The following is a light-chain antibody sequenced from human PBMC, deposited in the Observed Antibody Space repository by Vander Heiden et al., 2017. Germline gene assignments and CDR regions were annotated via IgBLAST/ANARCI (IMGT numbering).Light chain of an antibody. Sequence: EIVLTQLPASLCLCPGERANISGRASQIVTSYLAWYQQKPGQAPRLLIYDASNRDTGIPARFSGSVSGTDFTLTISSLEPEDFAVYYCQQRSNWQLTFGGGTKVELK. V-gene: IGKV3-11*01. CDR2: DAS. CDR1: QIVTSY. J-gene: IGKJ4*01. CDR3: QQRSNWQLT.